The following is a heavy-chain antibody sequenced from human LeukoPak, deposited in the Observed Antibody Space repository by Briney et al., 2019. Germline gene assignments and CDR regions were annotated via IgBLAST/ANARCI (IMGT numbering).Heavy chain of an antibody. D-gene: IGHD2-15*01. CDR2: ITSSSSTI. Sequence: GGSLRLSCTASGFTFSSYSMHWVRQAPGKGLEWISYITSSSSTIYYADSVKGRFTISRDNAKNSLYLQMNSLRAEDTAAYYCAGVDYNYYYYMDVWGKGTTVTVSS. CDR3: AGVDYNYYYYMDV. CDR1: GFTFSSYS. J-gene: IGHJ6*03. V-gene: IGHV3-48*01.